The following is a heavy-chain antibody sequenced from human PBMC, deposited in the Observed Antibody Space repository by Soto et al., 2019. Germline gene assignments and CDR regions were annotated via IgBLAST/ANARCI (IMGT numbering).Heavy chain of an antibody. J-gene: IGHJ6*02. D-gene: IGHD4-4*01. Sequence: EAQLLESGGGLVQPGGSLRLSCASSGFTFSTYPMSWVRQAPGQGLEWVSGISGSGISTYYTDSVKGRFTISRDNSKNNVCLQMNSLKDEDTAVYYCVKPPVITASYYYYDMDVWGQGTTVTVSS. CDR2: ISGSGIST. CDR1: GFTFSTYP. V-gene: IGHV3-23*01. CDR3: VKPPVITASYYYYDMDV.